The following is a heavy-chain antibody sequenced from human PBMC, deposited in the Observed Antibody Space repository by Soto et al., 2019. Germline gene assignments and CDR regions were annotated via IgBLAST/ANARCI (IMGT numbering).Heavy chain of an antibody. CDR3: ARERRDYYYDSSGYYHPFDY. CDR2: IYYSGST. CDR1: GGSISSSSYY. V-gene: IGHV4-39*07. J-gene: IGHJ4*02. Sequence: KPSETLSLTCTVSGGSISSSSYYLFCIRQPPGNGLEWIGSIYYSGSTNYNPSLKSRVTISVDTSKNQSSLKLSSVTAADTAVYYCARERRDYYYDSSGYYHPFDYWGQGTLVTVSS. D-gene: IGHD3-22*01.